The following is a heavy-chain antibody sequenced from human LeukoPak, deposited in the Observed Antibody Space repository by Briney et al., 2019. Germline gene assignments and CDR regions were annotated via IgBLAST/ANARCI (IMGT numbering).Heavy chain of an antibody. V-gene: IGHV1-8*01. D-gene: IGHD3-22*01. CDR1: GYTFTSYD. J-gene: IGHJ4*02. CDR3: ARTLYYYDSSGSLSY. Sequence: ASVKVSCTASGYTFTSYDINWVRQATGQGLEWMGWMNPNSGNTGYAQKFQGRVTMTRNTSISTAYMELSSLRSEDTAVYYCARTLYYYDSSGSLSYWGQGTLVTVSS. CDR2: MNPNSGNT.